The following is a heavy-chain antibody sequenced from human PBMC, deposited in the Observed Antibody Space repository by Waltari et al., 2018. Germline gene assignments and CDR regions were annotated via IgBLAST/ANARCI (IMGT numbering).Heavy chain of an antibody. V-gene: IGHV1-18*01. Sequence: QVQLVQSGDEVKMPGASVKVSCKASGYTFATFGISWVRKAPGQGLEWMGWINPYNGNADYAQKFQGRVTMTTDTSTSTAYMDLSLRSDDTAVYYCARGTTADGAPVPRYFNLWGRGTLVTVSS. J-gene: IGHJ2*01. CDR2: INPYNGNA. CDR1: GYTFATFG. CDR3: ARGTTADGAPVPRYFNL. D-gene: IGHD4-17*01.